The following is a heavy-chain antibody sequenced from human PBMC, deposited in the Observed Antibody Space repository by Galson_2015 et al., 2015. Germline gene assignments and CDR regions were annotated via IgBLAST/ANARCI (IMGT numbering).Heavy chain of an antibody. V-gene: IGHV3-48*03. J-gene: IGHJ4*02. D-gene: IGHD3-22*01. Sequence: SLRLSCAASGFTFGTYEVNWVRQAPGKGLEWISYISPSGSTIYYADSVRGRFTISRDNAKNSLYLQMNSLRAEDTAVYYCARALFLYHYDSSGYYNHLDYWGQGTLVTVSS. CDR3: ARALFLYHYDSSGYYNHLDY. CDR2: ISPSGSTI. CDR1: GFTFGTYE.